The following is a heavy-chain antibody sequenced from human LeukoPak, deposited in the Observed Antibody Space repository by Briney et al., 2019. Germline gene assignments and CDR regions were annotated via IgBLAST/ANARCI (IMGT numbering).Heavy chain of an antibody. CDR1: GYTFSSYG. J-gene: IGHJ4*02. Sequence: ASVKVSCKASGYTFSSYGFSWVRQAPGQGPEYMGWISAYNGNTNYAQKFQGRVTMTTHTSTSTAYMELRSLRSDDTAVYYCARVAEQLVDYWGQGTLVTVSS. CDR3: ARVAEQLVDY. V-gene: IGHV1-18*01. D-gene: IGHD6-13*01. CDR2: ISAYNGNT.